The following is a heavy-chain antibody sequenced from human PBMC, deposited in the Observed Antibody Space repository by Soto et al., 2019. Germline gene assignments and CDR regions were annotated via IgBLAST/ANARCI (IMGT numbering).Heavy chain of an antibody. Sequence: QVQLVQSGAEVKKPGASVKVSCKASGYTFTSYDINWVRQATGQGLEWMGWMNPNSGNTGYAQKFQGRVTMTRNTSKRTAYMELSSLRSADTAVYYRESWTLLLGGGQAFDILGQGTMVTVSA. CDR1: GYTFTSYD. V-gene: IGHV1-8*02. D-gene: IGHD2-15*01. J-gene: IGHJ3*02. CDR3: ESWTLLLGGGQAFDI. CDR2: MNPNSGNT.